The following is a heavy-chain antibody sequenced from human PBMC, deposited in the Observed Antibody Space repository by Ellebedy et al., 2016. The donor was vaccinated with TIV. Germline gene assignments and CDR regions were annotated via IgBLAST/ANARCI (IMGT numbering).Heavy chain of an antibody. J-gene: IGHJ3*02. CDR1: GFTFSSYD. CDR3: ARGADGYTGAFDI. D-gene: IGHD5-24*01. V-gene: IGHV3-13*01. CDR2: IGFAGET. Sequence: GGSLKISCAASGFTFSSYDMHWVRQAPGKGLEWVSGIGFAGETYYPDSVKGRFTISRENAKNSLYLQMNSMRAGDTALYYCARGADGYTGAFDIWGQGTMVTVSS.